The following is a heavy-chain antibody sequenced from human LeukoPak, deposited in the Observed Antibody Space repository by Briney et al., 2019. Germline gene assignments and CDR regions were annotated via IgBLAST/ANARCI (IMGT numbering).Heavy chain of an antibody. J-gene: IGHJ6*03. CDR2: INHSGST. CDR1: GGSFSGYY. CDR3: ARGRAAAGKFRYYYYYYMDV. V-gene: IGHV4-34*01. D-gene: IGHD6-13*01. Sequence: SETLSLTCAVYGGSFSGYYWSWLRQPPGKGLEWIGEINHSGSTNYNPSLKSRVTISVDTSKNQFSLKLSSVTAADTAVYYCARGRAAAGKFRYYYYYYMDVWGKGTTVTVSS.